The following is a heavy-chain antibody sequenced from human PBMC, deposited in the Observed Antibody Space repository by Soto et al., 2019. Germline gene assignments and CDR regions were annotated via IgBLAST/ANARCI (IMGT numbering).Heavy chain of an antibody. CDR3: ARRGTGRYLDV. CDR1: GGSISSYY. Sequence: QVQLQESGPGLVKPSETLSLSCTVSGGSISSYYWSWIRQPPGKGLEWIGYIYYRGSTSYNPSLKSRVTISVDTSKNQFSLKVSSVTAADTAVYYCARRGTGRYLDVWGQGTTVTVSS. D-gene: IGHD3-16*01. J-gene: IGHJ6*02. V-gene: IGHV4-59*08. CDR2: IYYRGST.